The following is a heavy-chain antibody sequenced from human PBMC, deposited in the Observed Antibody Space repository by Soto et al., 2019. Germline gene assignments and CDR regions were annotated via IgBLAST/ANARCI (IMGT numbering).Heavy chain of an antibody. CDR1: LFSFSSYT. V-gene: IGHV3-21*06. CDR3: ARAHEVAWFDS. Sequence: GGSLRLSCTASLFSFSSYTMDWFRQAPGKGLQWVASITNRGTHTYSADSVKGRFTISRDNDKNSLYLQMNNLRAEDTATYYCARAHEVAWFDSWGLGTLVTVS. D-gene: IGHD2-15*01. CDR2: ITNRGTHT. J-gene: IGHJ5*01.